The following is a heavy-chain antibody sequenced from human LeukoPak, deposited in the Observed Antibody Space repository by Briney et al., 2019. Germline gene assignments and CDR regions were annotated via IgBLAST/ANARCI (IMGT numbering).Heavy chain of an antibody. J-gene: IGHJ4*02. Sequence: GGSLRLSCAASGFTFSNAWMTWVRQAPGKGLEWVGRIKSKDDGGTTDYAAPVKGRFTISRDDSKNTLYLQMNSLKTEDTAVYYCTTDIITTLYPYWGLGTLVTVSS. V-gene: IGHV3-15*01. CDR1: GFTFSNAW. CDR3: TTDIITTLYPY. CDR2: IKSKDDGGTT. D-gene: IGHD3-10*01.